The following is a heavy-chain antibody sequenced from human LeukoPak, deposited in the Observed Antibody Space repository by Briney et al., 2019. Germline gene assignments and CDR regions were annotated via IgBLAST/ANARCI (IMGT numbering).Heavy chain of an antibody. D-gene: IGHD4-11*01. V-gene: IGHV3-66*02. Sequence: PGGSLRLSCAASGFTVSSNYMSWVRQAPGKGREWVSVIYSGGSTYYADSVKGRFTISRDNSKNTLYLQMNSLRAEDTAVYYCASEDSNQFDYWGQGTLVTVSS. J-gene: IGHJ4*02. CDR3: ASEDSNQFDY. CDR1: GFTVSSNY. CDR2: IYSGGST.